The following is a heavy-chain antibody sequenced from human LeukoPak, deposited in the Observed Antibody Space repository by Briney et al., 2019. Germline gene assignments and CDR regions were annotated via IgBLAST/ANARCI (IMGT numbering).Heavy chain of an antibody. CDR1: GGSISSSSYY. CDR2: IYYSGST. D-gene: IGHD3-3*01. CDR3: ARRGYYDFWSGLVFDY. V-gene: IGHV4-39*01. J-gene: IGHJ4*02. Sequence: PSETLSLTCTVSGGSISSSSYYWGWIRQPQGQGLEWIGSIYYSGSTYYNPSRKSRVTISVDTSKNQFSLKLSSVTAADTAVYYCARRGYYDFWSGLVFDYWGQGTLVTVSS.